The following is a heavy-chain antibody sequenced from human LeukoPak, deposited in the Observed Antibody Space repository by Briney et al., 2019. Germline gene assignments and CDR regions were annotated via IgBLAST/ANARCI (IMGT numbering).Heavy chain of an antibody. J-gene: IGHJ2*01. CDR2: ISYDGSNK. D-gene: IGHD1-26*01. CDR3: AKDCGGSSYWYFDL. V-gene: IGHV3-30*18. Sequence: GGSLRLSCAASGFTFSSYGMHWVRQAPGKGLEWVAVISYDGSNKYYADSVKGRFTISRDNSKNTLYLQMNSLRAEDTAVYYCAKDCGGSSYWYFDLWGRGTLVTVSS. CDR1: GFTFSSYG.